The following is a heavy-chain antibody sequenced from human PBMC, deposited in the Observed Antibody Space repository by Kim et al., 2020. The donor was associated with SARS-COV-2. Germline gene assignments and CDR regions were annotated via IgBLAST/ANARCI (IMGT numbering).Heavy chain of an antibody. CDR3: ARPLSYYFGSGSPYAMDV. Sequence: SETLSLTCTVSGGSINSSSYYWGWIRQPPGKGLEWIGTIYHNGSTYYNPSLKSRVTISGDTSKNQFSLKLSSVTAADTAVYYCARPLSYYFGSGSPYAMDVWGQGTTVTVSS. CDR1: GGSINSSSYY. V-gene: IGHV4-39*01. CDR2: IYHNGST. J-gene: IGHJ6*02. D-gene: IGHD3-10*01.